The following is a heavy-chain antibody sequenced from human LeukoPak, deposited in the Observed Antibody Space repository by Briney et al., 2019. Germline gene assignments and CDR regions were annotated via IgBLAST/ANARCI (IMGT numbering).Heavy chain of an antibody. J-gene: IGHJ4*02. V-gene: IGHV3-23*01. Sequence: EGSLRLSCPASGFTFSTYAMSWVRQAPGKGLEWVSAISGSGGSTYYADSVKGRFTISRDNSKNTLYLQMNSLRAEDTAVYYCANSRKYYDSSGYYYGGFDYWGQGTLVTVSS. CDR2: ISGSGGST. CDR3: ANSRKYYDSSGYYYGGFDY. D-gene: IGHD3-22*01. CDR1: GFTFSTYA.